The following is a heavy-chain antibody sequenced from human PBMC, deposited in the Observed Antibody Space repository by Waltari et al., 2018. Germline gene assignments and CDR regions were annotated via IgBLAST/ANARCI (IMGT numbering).Heavy chain of an antibody. CDR3: ARVGEGWELDLFDY. J-gene: IGHJ4*02. Sequence: QVQLQESGPGLVKPSETLYLPCAVPGYSIRSGYDWVWSRQPPGKGREWIGSIYHSGSTYYNPSLKSRVTISVDTSKNQFSLKLSSVTAADTAVYYCARVGEGWELDLFDYWGQGTLVTVSS. V-gene: IGHV4-38-2*01. CDR1: GYSIRSGYD. CDR2: IYHSGST. D-gene: IGHD1-26*01.